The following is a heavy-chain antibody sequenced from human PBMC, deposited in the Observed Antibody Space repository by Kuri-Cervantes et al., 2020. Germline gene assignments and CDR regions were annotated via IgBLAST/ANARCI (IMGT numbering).Heavy chain of an antibody. J-gene: IGHJ3*02. CDR3: ARGDFTMTIDVGDVFDI. Sequence: SETLSLTCAVYGESLSVYYWSWIRQPPGKGLDRIGEINHSRSTNYNPSLKSRVTISVDTSKNQFSLKLGSVTAADTAVYYCARGDFTMTIDVGDVFDIWGQGTMVTVSS. D-gene: IGHD3-22*01. CDR1: GESLSVYY. V-gene: IGHV4-34*01. CDR2: INHSRST.